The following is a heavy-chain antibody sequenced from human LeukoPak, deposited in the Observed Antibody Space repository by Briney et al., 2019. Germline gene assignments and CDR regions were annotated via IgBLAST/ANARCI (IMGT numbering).Heavy chain of an antibody. D-gene: IGHD1-26*01. CDR3: ASPTGSYGSRIDY. CDR1: GFTFSSYA. CDR2: ISGSGGST. V-gene: IGHV3-23*01. J-gene: IGHJ4*02. Sequence: GGSLRLSCAASGFTFSSYAMSWVRQAPGKGLEWVSAISGSGGSTYCADSVKGRFTISRDNAKNTLYLQMNSLTDEDTAVYYCASPTGSYGSRIDYWGQGTLVTVSS.